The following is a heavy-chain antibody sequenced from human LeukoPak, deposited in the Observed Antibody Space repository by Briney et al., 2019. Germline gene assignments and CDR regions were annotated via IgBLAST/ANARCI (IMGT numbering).Heavy chain of an antibody. J-gene: IGHJ4*02. D-gene: IGHD3-10*01. Sequence: GGSLRLSCTASGFTFGDYAMSWFRQAPGKGLEWVGFIRSKAYGGTTEYAASVKGRFTISRDDSKSIAYLQMNSLKTEDTAVYYCTRGGVLLWFGEFDASLSNFDYWGQGTLVTVSS. V-gene: IGHV3-49*03. CDR1: GFTFGDYA. CDR2: IRSKAYGGTT. CDR3: TRGGVLLWFGEFDASLSNFDY.